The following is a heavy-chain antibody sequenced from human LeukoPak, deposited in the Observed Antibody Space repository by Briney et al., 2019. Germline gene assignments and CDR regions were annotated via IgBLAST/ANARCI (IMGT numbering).Heavy chain of an antibody. CDR3: ARGARITIFGVVPGLFDY. CDR2: ISAYNGNT. J-gene: IGHJ4*02. Sequence: ASVKVSCKASGYTFTSYGISWVRQAPGQGLEWMGWISAYNGNTNYAQKLQGRVTMTTDTSTSTAYMELRSLRSDDTAVYYCARGARITIFGVVPGLFDYWGQGTLVTVSS. D-gene: IGHD3-3*01. CDR1: GYTFTSYG. V-gene: IGHV1-18*01.